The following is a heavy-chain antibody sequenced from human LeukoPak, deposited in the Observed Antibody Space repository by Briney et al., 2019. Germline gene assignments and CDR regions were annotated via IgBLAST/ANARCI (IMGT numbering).Heavy chain of an antibody. V-gene: IGHV1-18*01. CDR2: ISGNNGNT. CDR1: GYSLPNYG. J-gene: IGHJ4*02. D-gene: IGHD5-18*01. CDR3: AAGEDTAMVY. Sequence: ASVKVSCKASGYSLPNYGLSWVRQAPGQGLEWMGWISGNNGNTNYLQKFQGRVTMTTDTSTNTAYMELSSLRSEDTAVYYCAAGEDTAMVYWAQGTLVTVSS.